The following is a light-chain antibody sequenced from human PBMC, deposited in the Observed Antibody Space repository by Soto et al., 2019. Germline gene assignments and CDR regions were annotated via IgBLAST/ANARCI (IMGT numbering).Light chain of an antibody. CDR3: KQYGSS. CDR2: GAS. Sequence: EIVLTQSPATLSLSPLGIATLSCRASQSVSSYLAWYQQKPGQAPRLLIYGASSRATGTPDRFSGSGSGTDFTLAISRMEPEDFAVYYCKQYGSSFGQGTRLEIK. J-gene: IGKJ5*01. V-gene: IGKV3-20*01. CDR1: QSVSSY.